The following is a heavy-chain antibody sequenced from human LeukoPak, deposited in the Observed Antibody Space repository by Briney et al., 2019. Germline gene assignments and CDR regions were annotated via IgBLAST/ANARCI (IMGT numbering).Heavy chain of an antibody. CDR1: GSTFSSYA. Sequence: GGSLRLSCAASGSTFSSYAMSWVRQAPGKGLEWVSAISGSGGSTYYADSVKGRFTISRGNSKNTLYLQMNSLRAEDTAVYYVTILNYYYYYMDVWGKGTTVTVSS. J-gene: IGHJ6*03. V-gene: IGHV3-23*01. D-gene: IGHD3-9*01. CDR2: ISGSGGST. CDR3: TILNYYYYYMDV.